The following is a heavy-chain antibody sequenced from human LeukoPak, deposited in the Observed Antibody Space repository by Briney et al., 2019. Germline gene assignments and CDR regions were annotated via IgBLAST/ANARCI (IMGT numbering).Heavy chain of an antibody. V-gene: IGHV4-39*01. CDR3: AIGGDSSSSPIDY. D-gene: IGHD6-6*01. CDR2: IYYSGST. J-gene: IGHJ4*02. Sequence: PSETLSLTCTVSGGSISSSSYYWGWIRQPPGKGLEWIGSIYYSGSTYYNPSLKSRVTISVDTSKNQFSLKLSSVTAADTAVYYCAIGGDSSSSPIDYWGQGTLVTVSS. CDR1: GGSISSSSYY.